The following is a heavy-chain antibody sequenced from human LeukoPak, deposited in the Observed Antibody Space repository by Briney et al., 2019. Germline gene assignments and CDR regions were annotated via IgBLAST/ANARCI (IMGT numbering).Heavy chain of an antibody. CDR1: GFTFSSYS. D-gene: IGHD3-10*01. Sequence: GGSLRLSCAASGFTFSSYSMNWVRQAPGKGLEWVSSISSRGSYIYYADSVEGRFTISRDNAENSLYLQMNSLRAEDTAVYYCARVDYGSGSYGYYYYYYMDVWGKGTTVTISS. J-gene: IGHJ6*03. V-gene: IGHV3-21*01. CDR2: ISSRGSYI. CDR3: ARVDYGSGSYGYYYYYYMDV.